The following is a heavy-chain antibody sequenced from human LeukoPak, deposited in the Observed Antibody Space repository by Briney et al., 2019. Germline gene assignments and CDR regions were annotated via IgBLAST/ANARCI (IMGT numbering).Heavy chain of an antibody. D-gene: IGHD1-1*01. J-gene: IGHJ4*02. CDR1: GFTFSSYG. V-gene: IGHV3-33*01. Sequence: GGSLRLSCAASGFTFSSYGMHWVRQAPGKGLEWVAVIWYDGSNKYYADSVKGRFTISRDNSKNTLYLQMNSLRAEDTAVYYCASSPGNDDHYYFDYWGQGTLVTVSS. CDR2: IWYDGSNK. CDR3: ASSPGNDDHYYFDY.